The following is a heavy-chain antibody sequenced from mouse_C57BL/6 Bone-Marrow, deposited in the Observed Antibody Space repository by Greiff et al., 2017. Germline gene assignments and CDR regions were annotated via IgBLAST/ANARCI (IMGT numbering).Heavy chain of an antibody. CDR3: AREYGNYFDY. CDR1: GYTFTSYW. V-gene: IGHV1S81*02. CDR2: INPSNGRT. D-gene: IGHD2-10*02. J-gene: IGHJ2*01. Sequence: QVQLQQPGAELVKPGASVKLSCKASGYTFTSYWMHWVKQRPGQGLEWIGEINPSNGRTNYNEKFKSKATLTVDKSSSTAYMQLSSLTSEDSAVYYCAREYGNYFDYWGQGTTLTGSS.